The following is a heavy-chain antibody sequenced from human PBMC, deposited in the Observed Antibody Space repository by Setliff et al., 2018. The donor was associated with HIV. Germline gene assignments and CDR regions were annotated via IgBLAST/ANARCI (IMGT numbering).Heavy chain of an antibody. D-gene: IGHD6-6*01. V-gene: IGHV3-53*01. CDR1: GFTVSNNY. J-gene: IGHJ4*02. Sequence: GGSLRLSCAVSGFTVSNNYMNWVRQAPGKGLEWVSLIYDDGRTYYGDSVKGRFTISRDNSKNTLYLQMNSLRADDTAVYYCARIIAARRRGPHDVDSWGQGTLVTVSS. CDR2: IYDDGRT. CDR3: ARIIAARRRGPHDVDS.